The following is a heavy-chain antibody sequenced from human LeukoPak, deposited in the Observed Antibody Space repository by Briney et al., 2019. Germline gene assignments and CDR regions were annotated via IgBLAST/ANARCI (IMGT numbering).Heavy chain of an antibody. CDR3: ARTNYGSAHLDY. CDR2: ISSSSSYI. CDR1: GFTFSSYS. Sequence: GGSLRLSCAASGFTFSSYSMNWVRQAPGKGLEWVSSISSSSSYIYYADSVKGRFTISRDNAKNSLYLQMNSLGAEDTAVYYCARTNYGSAHLDYWGQGTLVTVSS. J-gene: IGHJ4*02. V-gene: IGHV3-21*01. D-gene: IGHD3-10*01.